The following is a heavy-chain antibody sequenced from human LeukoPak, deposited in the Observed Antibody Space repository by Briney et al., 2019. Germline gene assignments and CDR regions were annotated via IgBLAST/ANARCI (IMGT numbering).Heavy chain of an antibody. CDR1: GFTFSSYA. D-gene: IGHD6-13*01. CDR3: AKLKQLVPDY. J-gene: IGHJ4*02. V-gene: IGHV3-23*01. Sequence: GGSLRLSCAASGFTFSSYAMSWARQAPGKGLEWVSAISGSGGSTYYADSVKGRFTISRDNSKDTLYLQMNSLRAEDTAVYYCAKLKQLVPDYWGQGTLVTVSS. CDR2: ISGSGGST.